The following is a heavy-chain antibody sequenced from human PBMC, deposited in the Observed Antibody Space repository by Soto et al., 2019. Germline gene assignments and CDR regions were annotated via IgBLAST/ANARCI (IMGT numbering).Heavy chain of an antibody. J-gene: IGHJ4*02. CDR1: GFTISSYW. CDR3: ARWDNGYDF. Sequence: EVQLVESGGTLVQPGESLILSCAASGFTISSYWMSWVRQAPGKGLEWVANIKQDGSERYYMGSVNGRFTISRDNAKNSLYLQMSSLTVEDTAVYYCARWDNGYDFGGQGTLVTISS. CDR2: IKQDGSER. D-gene: IGHD5-12*01. V-gene: IGHV3-7*01.